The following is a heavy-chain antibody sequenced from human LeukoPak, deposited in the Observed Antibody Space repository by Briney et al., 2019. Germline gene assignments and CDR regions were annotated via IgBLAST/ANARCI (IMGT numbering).Heavy chain of an antibody. V-gene: IGHV3-23*01. J-gene: IGHJ3*02. D-gene: IGHD6-19*01. CDR3: ATYVLTTSVAGLFDM. CDR1: GFTFSDYA. CDR2: ISGNAFSS. Sequence: AGGSLRLSCAASGFTFSDYAMNWVRQAPGKGLEWISFISGNAFSSYYSDSVRGRFTISRDNSKNTVSLQMNSLRAEDTALYYCATYVLTTSVAGLFDMWGQGTMVTVSS.